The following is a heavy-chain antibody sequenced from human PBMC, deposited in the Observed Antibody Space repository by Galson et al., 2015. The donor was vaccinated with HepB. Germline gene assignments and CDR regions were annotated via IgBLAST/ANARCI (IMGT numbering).Heavy chain of an antibody. CDR3: AREGLDYYGSGSYGLDY. V-gene: IGHV1-69*13. Sequence: SVKVSCKASGGTFSSYAISWVRQAPGQGLEWMGGIIPIFGTANYAQKFQGRVAITADESTSTAYMELSSLRSEDTAVYYCAREGLDYYGSGSYGLDYWGQGTLVTVSS. D-gene: IGHD3-10*01. J-gene: IGHJ4*02. CDR2: IIPIFGTA. CDR1: GGTFSSYA.